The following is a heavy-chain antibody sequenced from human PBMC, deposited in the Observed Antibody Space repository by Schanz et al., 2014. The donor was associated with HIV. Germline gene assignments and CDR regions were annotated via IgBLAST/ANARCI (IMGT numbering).Heavy chain of an antibody. CDR1: GFTITSYG. J-gene: IGHJ3*02. CDR2: ISAGVGTA. D-gene: IGHD3-16*01. CDR3: AIRTPMISFGAFDI. V-gene: IGHV3-23*01. Sequence: EVQLLGSGGGLVQPGGSLRLSCAVSGFTITSYGMSWVRQAPGKGLEWVSTISAGVGTASYADSVKGRFTISRDNSKKMLFLQMNRLRAEDTAVYYCAIRTPMISFGAFDIWGRGTMVTVSS.